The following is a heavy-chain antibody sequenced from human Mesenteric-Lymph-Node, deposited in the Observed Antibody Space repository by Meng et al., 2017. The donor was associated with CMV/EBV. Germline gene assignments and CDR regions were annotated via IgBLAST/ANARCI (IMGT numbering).Heavy chain of an antibody. J-gene: IGHJ4*02. D-gene: IGHD6-19*01. CDR3: AKGYSGGWYYFDY. CDR2: TSAGDGST. CDR1: GFTFSTYD. Sequence: GGSLRLSCAASGFTFSTYDMSWVRQAPGKGLEWVSGTSAGDGSTYYADSVKGRFTISRDNSKNTLYLQMNSLRADDTAVYYCAKGYSGGWYYFDYWGQGTLVTVSS. V-gene: IGHV3-23*01.